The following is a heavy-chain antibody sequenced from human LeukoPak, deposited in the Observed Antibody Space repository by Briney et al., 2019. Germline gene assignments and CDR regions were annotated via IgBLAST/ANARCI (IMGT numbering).Heavy chain of an antibody. Sequence: GGSLRLSCTSSGFTFGDHAMSWVRQAPGEGLEWVGFIRSKAYRGTTEYAASVKGRFTISRDDSKSIAYLQMNSLKTEDTAVYYCSRGPIQRWLYYGMDLWGQGTTVIVSS. CDR3: SRGPIQRWLYYGMDL. J-gene: IGHJ6*02. CDR1: GFTFGDHA. CDR2: IRSKAYRGTT. D-gene: IGHD5-18*01. V-gene: IGHV3-49*04.